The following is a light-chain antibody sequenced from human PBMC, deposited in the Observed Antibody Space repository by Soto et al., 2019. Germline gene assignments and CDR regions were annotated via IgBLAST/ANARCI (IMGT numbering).Light chain of an antibody. V-gene: IGKV3-15*01. J-gene: IGKJ1*01. CDR1: QSVSSN. Sequence: EIVMTHSPATLSVSPGERATLSCRASQSVSSNLAWYHQKPGQAPRLLIYGASTRATGIRARLSGSGSGTDFTLNISSLQSEDFAVYYCQQYNNWPPCTFGQGTKVEIK. CDR3: QQYNNWPPCT. CDR2: GAS.